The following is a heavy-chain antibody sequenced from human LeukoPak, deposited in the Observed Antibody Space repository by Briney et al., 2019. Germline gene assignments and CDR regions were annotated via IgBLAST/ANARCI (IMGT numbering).Heavy chain of an antibody. CDR1: NDSISSGDYY. J-gene: IGHJ4*02. D-gene: IGHD2-15*01. Sequence: PSETLSLTCTVSNDSISSGDYYWNWIRQPPGKGLEWIGYIFHRGGTSYNPSLKSRILFSVDTSQNQFSLKLNSVTAADTAVYYCVREILYCSGGSCYRGPFDNWGQGTLVTVSS. CDR2: IFHRGGT. CDR3: VREILYCSGGSCYRGPFDN. V-gene: IGHV4-30-4*01.